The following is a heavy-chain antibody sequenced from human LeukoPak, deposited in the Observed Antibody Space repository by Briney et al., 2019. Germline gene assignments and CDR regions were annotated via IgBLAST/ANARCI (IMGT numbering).Heavy chain of an antibody. CDR3: ARTRLSCDC. CDR1: GFTFSSYS. J-gene: IGHJ4*02. V-gene: IGHV3-7*01. Sequence: GGSLRLSCAASGFTFSSYSMNWVRQAPGKGLEWVASINQDGSEKNYVDSVKGRFTISRDNAENSLYLQMNSLRDEDTAVYYCARTRLSCDCRGQGTLATVSS. CDR2: INQDGSEK.